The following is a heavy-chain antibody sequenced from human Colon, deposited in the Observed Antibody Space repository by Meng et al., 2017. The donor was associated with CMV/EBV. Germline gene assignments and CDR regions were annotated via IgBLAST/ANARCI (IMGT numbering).Heavy chain of an antibody. D-gene: IGHD4-11*01. CDR1: GFSFNAYP. CDR3: ARASNSSFDP. V-gene: IGHV3-30*04. J-gene: IGHJ5*02. Sequence: GESLKISCAASGFSFNAYPIHWVRQAPGKGLEWVAIISHDGKNEYYAESVKGRFTISRDNSQNTVNLHMNSLRGDDTAFYYCARASNSSFDPWGQGTPVTVSS. CDR2: ISHDGKNE.